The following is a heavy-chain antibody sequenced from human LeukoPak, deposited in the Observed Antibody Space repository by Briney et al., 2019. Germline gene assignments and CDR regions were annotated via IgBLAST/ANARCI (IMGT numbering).Heavy chain of an antibody. D-gene: IGHD3-10*01. CDR3: ARDPYYYGSGDHDY. CDR1: GGSISSYY. J-gene: IGHJ4*02. CDR2: IYYSGST. V-gene: IGHV4-59*12. Sequence: SETLSLTCTVSGGSISSYYWSWIRQPPGKGLEWIGYIYYSGSTNYNPSLKSRVTISVDTSKNQFSLKLSSVTAADTAVYYCARDPYYYGSGDHDYWGQGTLVTVSS.